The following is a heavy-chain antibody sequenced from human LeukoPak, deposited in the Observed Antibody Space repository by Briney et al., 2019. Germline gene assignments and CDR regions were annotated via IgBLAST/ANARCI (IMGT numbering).Heavy chain of an antibody. CDR1: GFTFSSYS. CDR2: ISSSSSTI. Sequence: GGPLRLSCAASGFTFSSYSMNWVRQAPGKGLEWVSYISSSSSTIYYADSVKGRFTISRDNAKNSLYLQMNSLRAEDTAVYYCARAVAAAGTGFDYWGQGTLVTVSS. CDR3: ARAVAAAGTGFDY. D-gene: IGHD6-13*01. V-gene: IGHV3-48*01. J-gene: IGHJ4*02.